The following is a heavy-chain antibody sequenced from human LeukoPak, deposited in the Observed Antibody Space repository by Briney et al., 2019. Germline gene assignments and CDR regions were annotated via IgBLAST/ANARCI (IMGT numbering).Heavy chain of an antibody. J-gene: IGHJ6*03. CDR1: GFTFSSYA. CDR3: AKDPGHRQQLVGGYYYYYMDV. D-gene: IGHD6-13*01. CDR2: IYGGGDT. Sequence: QPGGSLRLSCAASGFTFSSYAMSWVRQSSGKGLEWVSVIYGGGDTNYADSVKGRFIISRDNSKNTLYLQMNSLRAEDTAVYYCAKDPGHRQQLVGGYYYYYMDVWGKGTTVTVSS. V-gene: IGHV3-23*03.